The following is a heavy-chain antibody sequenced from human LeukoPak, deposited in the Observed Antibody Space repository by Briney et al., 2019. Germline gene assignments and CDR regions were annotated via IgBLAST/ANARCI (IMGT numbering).Heavy chain of an antibody. CDR2: ISPYNGNT. CDR3: ARDLDIVVVIAALRHYGLDV. J-gene: IGHJ6*02. CDR1: GYTFTSYG. D-gene: IGHD2-2*01. V-gene: IGHV1-18*01. Sequence: GASVKASCKASGYTFTSYGISWVRQAPGQGLEWMGWISPYNGNTNYAQRFQGRVTMTTETSTSTAYMELRSLRSDDTAVYYCARDLDIVVVIAALRHYGLDVWGQGTTVTVSS.